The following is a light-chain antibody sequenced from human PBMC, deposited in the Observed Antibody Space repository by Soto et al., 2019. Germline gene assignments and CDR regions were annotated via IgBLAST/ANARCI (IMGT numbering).Light chain of an antibody. CDR3: SSYTSINTVI. CDR1: SSDVGGYNY. CDR2: DVT. Sequence: QPVLTQPASVSGSPGQSITISCTGTSSDVGGYNYVAWYQQHPGKAPKLMIYDVTNRPSGVSNRFSGSKSGNTASLTISGLQAEDEADYYCSSYTSINTVIFGGGTQLTVL. V-gene: IGLV2-14*03. J-gene: IGLJ2*01.